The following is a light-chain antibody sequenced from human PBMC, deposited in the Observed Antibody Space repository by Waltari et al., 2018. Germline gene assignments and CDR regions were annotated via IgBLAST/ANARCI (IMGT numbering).Light chain of an antibody. CDR2: EVS. V-gene: IGKV2D-29*01. Sequence: EIVMTQTPLFLSVTPGQPASISCRSSQSLLNIDGKTYLYWYVQKPGQPQQLLIHEVSNRFSGVPDRLSGSGSGKDFTLKISRVEAEDVGVYYCMQSTQLPLAFGQGTKVEIK. CDR1: QSLLNIDGKTY. J-gene: IGKJ1*01. CDR3: MQSTQLPLA.